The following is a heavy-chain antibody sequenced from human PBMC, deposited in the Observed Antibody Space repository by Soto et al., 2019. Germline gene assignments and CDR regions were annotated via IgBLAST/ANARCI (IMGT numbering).Heavy chain of an antibody. V-gene: IGHV1-46*01. J-gene: IGHJ4*02. CDR2: VNPSGGHT. Sequence: QVQLMQSGAEVKKPGASVKVSCKASGDTFTDYYIHWVRQAPGQGLEWMGTVNPSGGHTTYAQHFLGRVTMNRDTPTSTLYMELTSLTSDDTAIYYCARGGHVVVVTAALDYWGQGTLVTVSS. CDR1: GDTFTDYY. D-gene: IGHD2-21*02. CDR3: ARGGHVVVVTAALDY.